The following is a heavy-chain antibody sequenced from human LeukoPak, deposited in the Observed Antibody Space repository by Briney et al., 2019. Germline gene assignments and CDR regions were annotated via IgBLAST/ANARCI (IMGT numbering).Heavy chain of an antibody. J-gene: IGHJ6*02. Sequence: GGSLRLSCAASGFTVSSNYMSSVRQAPGKGLEWVSVIYSGGSTYYADSVKGRFTISRHNSKNTLYLQMNSLRAEDTAVYYCARTLRLYYYDSTPYGMDVWGQGTTVTVSS. V-gene: IGHV3-53*04. D-gene: IGHD3-22*01. CDR3: ARTLRLYYYDSTPYGMDV. CDR2: IYSGGST. CDR1: GFTVSSNY.